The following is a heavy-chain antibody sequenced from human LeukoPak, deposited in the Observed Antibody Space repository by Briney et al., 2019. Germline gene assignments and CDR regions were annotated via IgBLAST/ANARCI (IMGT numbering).Heavy chain of an antibody. Sequence: GGSLRLSCAASGFTFGTYAMTWVRQAPGMGLEWVSTILNNGVSTYHTDSVKGRFTISRDNSKNTLYLQMNSLRAEDTAVYYCARELVPAAYYYYGMDVWGQGTTVTVSS. CDR3: ARELVPAAYYYYGMDV. V-gene: IGHV3-23*01. CDR1: GFTFGTYA. D-gene: IGHD2-2*01. J-gene: IGHJ6*02. CDR2: ILNNGVST.